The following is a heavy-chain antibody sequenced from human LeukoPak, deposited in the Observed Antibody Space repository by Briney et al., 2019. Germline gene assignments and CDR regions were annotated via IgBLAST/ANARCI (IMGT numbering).Heavy chain of an antibody. CDR2: IIPIFGTA. CDR3: ARDSSMLRGPLVIYYFDF. V-gene: IGHV1-69*06. D-gene: IGHD3-10*01. Sequence: SVKVSCKASGGTFSNYAISWVRQAPGQGLEWMGGIIPIFGTANYAQKFRGRVTITADKSTRTAYMELSSLRSEDTAVYYCARDSSMLRGPLVIYYFDFWGQGTLVTVSS. J-gene: IGHJ4*02. CDR1: GGTFSNYA.